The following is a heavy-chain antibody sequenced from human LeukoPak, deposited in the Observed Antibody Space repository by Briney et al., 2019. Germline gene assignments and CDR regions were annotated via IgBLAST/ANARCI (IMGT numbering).Heavy chain of an antibody. CDR2: INQDGSEK. CDR3: ARRKLTYYYGMDV. J-gene: IGHJ6*02. CDR1: GLTFSSQA. V-gene: IGHV3-7*01. Sequence: GGSLRLSCAASGLTFSSQAMHWVRQAPGKGLEWVANINQDGSEKYYVDSVKGRFTVSRDNAKNSLDLQMNTLRAEDTAVYYCARRKLTYYYGMDVWGQGTTVTVSS. D-gene: IGHD1-7*01.